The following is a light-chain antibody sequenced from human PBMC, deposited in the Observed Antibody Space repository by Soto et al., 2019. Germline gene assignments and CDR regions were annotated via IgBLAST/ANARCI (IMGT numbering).Light chain of an antibody. CDR1: QSVSSSY. CDR3: QQYGSSPTWT. V-gene: IGKV3-20*01. CDR2: GAS. Sequence: EIFLTQSPFTLSLSPVARATLSCTLGQSVSSSYLAWYQQKPGQAPRLLIYGASSRATGIPDRFSGSGSGTDFTLTISRLEPEDFAVYYCQQYGSSPTWTFGQGTKVDIK. J-gene: IGKJ1*01.